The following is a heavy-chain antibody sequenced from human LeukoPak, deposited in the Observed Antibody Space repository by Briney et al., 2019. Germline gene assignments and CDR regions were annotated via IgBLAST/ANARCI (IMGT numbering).Heavy chain of an antibody. D-gene: IGHD6-19*01. CDR3: ARAVAGTWGLIY. J-gene: IGHJ4*02. Sequence: ASVKVSFKASGYTFTGYYMHWVRQAPGQGLEWMGRINPNSGGTNYAQKFQGRVTMTRDTSISTAYMELSRLRSDDTAVYYCARAVAGTWGLIYWGQGTLVTVSS. CDR1: GYTFTGYY. CDR2: INPNSGGT. V-gene: IGHV1-2*06.